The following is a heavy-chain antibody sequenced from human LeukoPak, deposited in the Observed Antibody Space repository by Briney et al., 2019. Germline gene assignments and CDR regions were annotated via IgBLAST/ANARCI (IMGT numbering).Heavy chain of an antibody. D-gene: IGHD6-13*01. CDR2: IYYSGST. J-gene: IGHJ4*02. Sequence: SETLSLTCTVSGGSISSYYWSWIRQPPGKGLEWIGYIYYSGSTNYNPSLKSRVTISVDTSKNQFSLKLSSVTAADTAVYYCARSGVRYSSSWYLAYWGQGTLVTVSS. CDR3: ARSGVRYSSSWYLAY. V-gene: IGHV4-59*01. CDR1: GGSISSYY.